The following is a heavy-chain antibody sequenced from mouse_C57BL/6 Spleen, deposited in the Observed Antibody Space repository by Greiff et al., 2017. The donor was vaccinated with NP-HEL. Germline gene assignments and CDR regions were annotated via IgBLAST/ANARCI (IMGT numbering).Heavy chain of an antibody. V-gene: IGHV5-4*01. CDR1: GFTFSSYA. J-gene: IGHJ2*01. Sequence: EVKVEESGGGLVKPGGSLKLSCAASGFTFSSYAMSWVRQTPEKRLEWVATISDGGSYTYYPDNVKGRFTISRDNAKNNLYLQMSHLKSEDTAMYYCAREGPYGNYVDYWGQGTTLTVSS. CDR3: AREGPYGNYVDY. D-gene: IGHD2-1*01. CDR2: ISDGGSYT.